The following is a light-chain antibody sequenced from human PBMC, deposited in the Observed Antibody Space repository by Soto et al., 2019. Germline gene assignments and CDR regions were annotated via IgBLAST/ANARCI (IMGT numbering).Light chain of an antibody. CDR1: SSDVGSDNL. V-gene: IGLV2-23*02. CDR2: EVS. CDR3: CSYAGSRTYVV. Sequence: QSALTQPASVSGSPGQSITISCTGTSSDVGSDNLVSWYQQHPGKAPKLMIYEVSKRPSGVSNRFSGSKSGNTASLTISGLQAEDEADYYCCSYAGSRTYVVFGGGTQLTVL. J-gene: IGLJ2*01.